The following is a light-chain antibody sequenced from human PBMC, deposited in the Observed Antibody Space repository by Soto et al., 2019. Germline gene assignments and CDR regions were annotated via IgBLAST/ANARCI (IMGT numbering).Light chain of an antibody. V-gene: IGLV1-40*01. CDR2: GNS. J-gene: IGLJ3*02. CDR1: SSNIGAGYD. Sequence: QSVLTQPPSVSGAPGQRVTISCTGSSSNIGAGYDVHWYQQLPGTAPKLLIYGNSNRPSGVPDRFSGSKSGTSASLAITGLQAEDGADYCCQSYDSSLSGSGVFGGGIKLTVL. CDR3: QSYDSSLSGSGV.